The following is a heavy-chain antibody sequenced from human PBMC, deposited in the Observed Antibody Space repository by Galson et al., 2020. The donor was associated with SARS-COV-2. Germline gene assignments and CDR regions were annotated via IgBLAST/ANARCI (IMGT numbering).Heavy chain of an antibody. V-gene: IGHV3-23*01. Sequence: GGSLRLSCAASGFTFSSYAMSWVRQAPGKGLEWVSAISGSGGSTYYADSVKGRFTISRDNSKNTLYLQMNSLRAEDTAVYYCAKHSDGYSGYDLRGEGSFDYWGQGTLVTVSS. CDR2: ISGSGGST. CDR1: GFTFSSYA. J-gene: IGHJ4*02. D-gene: IGHD5-12*01. CDR3: AKHSDGYSGYDLRGEGSFDY.